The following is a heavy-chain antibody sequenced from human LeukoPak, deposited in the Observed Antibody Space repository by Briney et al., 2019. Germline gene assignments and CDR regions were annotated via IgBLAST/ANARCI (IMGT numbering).Heavy chain of an antibody. J-gene: IGHJ6*03. CDR1: EFSVGSNY. V-gene: IGHV3-66*02. Sequence: GGSLRLSCVASEFSVGSNYMTWVRQAPGKGLEWVSLIYSGGSTHYADSVKGRFTISRDNSKNTLYLQMNSLRAEDTAVYYCAKDERYCSSTSCYYYYYYMDVWGKGTTVTISS. CDR3: AKDERYCSSTSCYYYYYYMDV. D-gene: IGHD2-2*01. CDR2: IYSGGST.